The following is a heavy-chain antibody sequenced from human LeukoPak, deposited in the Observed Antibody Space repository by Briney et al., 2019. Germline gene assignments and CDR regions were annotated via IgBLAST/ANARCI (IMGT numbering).Heavy chain of an antibody. V-gene: IGHV3-33*01. CDR2: IWYDGSNK. CDR1: GFTFITYV. J-gene: IGHJ3*02. Sequence: GGSLRLSCAASGFTFITYVMHWVRQAPGKGLEWVAVIWYDGSNKYYADSVKGGFTISRDNSKNTLYLQMNSLRAEDTAVFYCARGRRRDANTFDAFDIWGQGTVVTVSS. CDR3: ARGRRRDANTFDAFDI. D-gene: IGHD5-24*01.